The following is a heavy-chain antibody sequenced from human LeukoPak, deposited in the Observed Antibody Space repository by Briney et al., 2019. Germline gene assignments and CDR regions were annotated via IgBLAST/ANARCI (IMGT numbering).Heavy chain of an antibody. J-gene: IGHJ4*02. CDR2: IWYDGTNK. CDR1: GFRFSSYG. D-gene: IGHD5-18*01. V-gene: IGHV3-33*01. Sequence: GGSLSLFCATSGFRFSSYGMHWVRQAPGKGLEWVAVIWYDGTNKYYADSVKGRFTISRVNSNNTLYMQMYSLRAEDTALYYCARERSLNTASLGYWVRGTLVTVSS. CDR3: ARERSLNTASLGY.